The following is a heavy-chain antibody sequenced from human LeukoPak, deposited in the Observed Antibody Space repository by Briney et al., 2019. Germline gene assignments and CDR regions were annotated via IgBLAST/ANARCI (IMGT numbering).Heavy chain of an antibody. Sequence: GGSLRLSCAASGFTFSSYEMNWVRQAPGKGLEWVSYISSSGSTIYYADSVKGRFTISRDNAKNSLYLQMNSLRAEDTAVYYCARDTRYYYDSSGQLDYWGQGTLVTVSS. CDR2: ISSSGSTI. CDR1: GFTFSSYE. CDR3: ARDTRYYYDSSGQLDY. D-gene: IGHD3-22*01. J-gene: IGHJ4*02. V-gene: IGHV3-48*03.